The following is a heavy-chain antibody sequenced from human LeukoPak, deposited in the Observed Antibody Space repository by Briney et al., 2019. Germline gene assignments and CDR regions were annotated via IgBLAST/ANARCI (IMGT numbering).Heavy chain of an antibody. CDR3: TRGNSDNFPPYIDY. CDR1: GYSISSGNY. Sequence: KPSETLSLTCSVPGYSISSGNYWGLIRQPPGKGLEWIGSIYHSGSTYYNPSLKSRVTMSVDTSKNQFSLKLRSVTAADTALYYCTRGNSDNFPPYIDYWGQGTLVTVSS. V-gene: IGHV4-38-2*02. CDR2: IYHSGST. D-gene: IGHD4-23*01. J-gene: IGHJ4*02.